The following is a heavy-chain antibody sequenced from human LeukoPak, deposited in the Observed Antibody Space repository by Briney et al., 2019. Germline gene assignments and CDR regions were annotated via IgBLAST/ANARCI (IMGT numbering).Heavy chain of an antibody. CDR3: ASGGHDAFDI. CDR2: IYYSGCT. CDR1: GGSISSGGYY. Sequence: SETLSLTCTVSGGSISSGGYYWSWIRQHPGKGLEWIGYIYYSGCTYYNPSLKSRVTISVDTSKNQFSLKLSSVTAADTAVYYCASGGHDAFDIWGQGTMVTVSS. V-gene: IGHV4-31*03. J-gene: IGHJ3*02. D-gene: IGHD3-16*01.